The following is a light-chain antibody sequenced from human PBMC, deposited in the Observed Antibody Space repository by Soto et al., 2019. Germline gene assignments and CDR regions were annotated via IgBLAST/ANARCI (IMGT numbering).Light chain of an antibody. J-gene: IGLJ6*01. CDR1: SRDVGAYSS. V-gene: IGLV2-8*01. CDR3: SAHAGSNNYV. CDR2: EVT. Sequence: QSVLTQPPSASGSPGQSVTVSCAGTSRDVGAYSSVAWYQQHPGKAPKLIIYEVTKRPSGVPDRFSGARSGNTAFLTVSGLQADDEADYYCSAHAGSNNYVFGTGTQLTVL.